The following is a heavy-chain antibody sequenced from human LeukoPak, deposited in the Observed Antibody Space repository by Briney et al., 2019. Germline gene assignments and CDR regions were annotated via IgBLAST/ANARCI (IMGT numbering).Heavy chain of an antibody. CDR1: GFTISNYN. CDR3: AGGLYYYYYMDV. V-gene: IGHV3-48*01. D-gene: IGHD5-12*01. J-gene: IGHJ6*03. CDR2: ISSSSSTI. Sequence: GESLRLSCAASGFTISNYNMNWVRQAPGKGLEWVSYISSSSSTIYYADSVKGRFTISRDNAKNSLYLQMNSLRAEDTAVYYCAGGLYYYYYMDVWGKGTTVTVSS.